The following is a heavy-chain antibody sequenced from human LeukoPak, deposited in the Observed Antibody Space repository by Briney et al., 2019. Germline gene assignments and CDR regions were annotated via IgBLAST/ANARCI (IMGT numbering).Heavy chain of an antibody. CDR3: ARVDVGSYYYYGMDV. J-gene: IGHJ6*02. D-gene: IGHD3-16*01. CDR1: GYSFTNFG. V-gene: IGHV1-69*13. Sequence: GASVKVSCKASGYSFTNFGVAWVRQAPGQGLEWMGGIIPIFGTANYAQKFQGRVTITADESTSTAYMELSSLRSEDTAVYYCARVDVGSYYYYGMDVWGQGTTVTVSS. CDR2: IIPIFGTA.